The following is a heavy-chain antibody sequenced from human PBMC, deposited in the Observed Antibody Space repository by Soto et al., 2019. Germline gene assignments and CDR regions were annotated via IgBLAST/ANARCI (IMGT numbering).Heavy chain of an antibody. CDR3: VRGWLRDPWMY. CDR1: GFIFSRYT. J-gene: IGHJ4*02. Sequence: EVQLVESGGGLVKPGGSLRLSCAASGFIFSRYTMNWVRQAPGKGLEWVSSISGSSTYIYYADSVKGRFTISRGNSLYLQMSSLRADDTAVYYCVRGWLRDPWMYWGQGTLVTVSS. D-gene: IGHD5-12*01. CDR2: ISGSSTYI. V-gene: IGHV3-21*01.